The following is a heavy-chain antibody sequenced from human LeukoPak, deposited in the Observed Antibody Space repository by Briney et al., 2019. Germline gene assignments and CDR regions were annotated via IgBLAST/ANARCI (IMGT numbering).Heavy chain of an antibody. V-gene: IGHV3-30*18. CDR3: AKDQDSGKYYVRHFQH. J-gene: IGHJ1*01. CDR1: GFAFSSYG. Sequence: GSLRLSCAASGFAFSSYGMHWVRQAPGKGLEWVAVISHDGSKKFYADSVKGRFTISRDNSKNTLSLQMDSLRAEDTAVYYCAKDQDSGKYYVRHFQHWGQGTLVTVSS. CDR2: ISHDGSKK. D-gene: IGHD1-26*01.